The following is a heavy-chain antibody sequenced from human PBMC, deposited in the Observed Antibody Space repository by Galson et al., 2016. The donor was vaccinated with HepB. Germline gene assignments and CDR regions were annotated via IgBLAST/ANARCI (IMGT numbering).Heavy chain of an antibody. CDR3: AKGDGGYYLVVDS. J-gene: IGHJ4*02. V-gene: IGHV3-43*02. D-gene: IGHD4-17*01. CDR2: ISGDGGGT. CDR1: GFTFDGYA. Sequence: SLRLSCAASGFTFDGYAMHWVRQVPGKGLEWVSLISGDGGGTYYAASVKGRFTISRDNSKTSLYLQMNTLRTEDTALYYCAKGDGGYYLVVDSWGQGTLVTVSS.